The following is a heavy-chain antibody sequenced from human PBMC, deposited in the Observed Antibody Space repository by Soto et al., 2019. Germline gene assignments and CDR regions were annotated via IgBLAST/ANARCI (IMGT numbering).Heavy chain of an antibody. CDR3: GRSNGDYGDY. Sequence: SETLSLTCTVSGGSISSYYWSWIRQPPWKGLEWIGYIYYSGNTNYNPSLKSRVTISVDTSKNQFSLKLSSVTAADTAVYYCGRSNGDYGDYWXQGTLVTVSS. CDR1: GGSISSYY. J-gene: IGHJ4*02. V-gene: IGHV4-59*01. CDR2: IYYSGNT. D-gene: IGHD4-17*01.